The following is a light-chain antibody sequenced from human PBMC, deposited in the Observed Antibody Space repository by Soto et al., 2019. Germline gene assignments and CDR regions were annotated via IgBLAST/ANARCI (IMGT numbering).Light chain of an antibody. CDR1: QSVSSN. V-gene: IGKV3-15*01. CDR2: GAS. J-gene: IGKJ2*01. Sequence: EIMMTQSPVTLSVSPGERATLSCTASQSVSSNLAWYQQKPGQAPRLLIYGASTRATDIPARFSGSGSGTEFTLTISSMQSEDFAVYYRQQYNNWPYTFGQGTKLEFK. CDR3: QQYNNWPYT.